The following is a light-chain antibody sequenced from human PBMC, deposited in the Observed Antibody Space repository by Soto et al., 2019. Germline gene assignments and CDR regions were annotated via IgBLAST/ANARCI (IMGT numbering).Light chain of an antibody. CDR2: GAS. V-gene: IGKV3-20*01. Sequence: EIVLTQSPGTLSFSPGERATLTCRASQSVSSSYLAWFQQKPGQAPRLLIYGASSRATGIPDRFSGSGSGTDFPLTISRLEPEDFAVYYCQQYGNAPFTFGPGTKGDIK. CDR3: QQYGNAPFT. J-gene: IGKJ3*01. CDR1: QSVSSSY.